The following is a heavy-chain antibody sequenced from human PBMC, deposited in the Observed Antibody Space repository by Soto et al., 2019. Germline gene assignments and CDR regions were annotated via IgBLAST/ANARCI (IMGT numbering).Heavy chain of an antibody. CDR3: ARARYAVTCYYKGGYYFFDD. V-gene: IGHV4-59*01. Sequence: SETLSLTCSVSGDSISNSYWAWIRQPPGKGLEWIGYISYSGSTNYNPSLKSRVTIFVHTSGNQFSLSLSSVTPADTAVYFCARARYAVTCYYKGGYYFFDDWGQGTPVTVSS. D-gene: IGHD3-10*01. J-gene: IGHJ4*02. CDR1: GDSISNSY. CDR2: ISYSGST.